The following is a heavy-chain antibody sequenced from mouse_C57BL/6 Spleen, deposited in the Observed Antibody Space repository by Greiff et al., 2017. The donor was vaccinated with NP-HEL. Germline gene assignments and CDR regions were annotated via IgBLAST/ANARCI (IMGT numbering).Heavy chain of an antibody. Sequence: VQLQQSGAELVRPGASVTLSCKASGYTFTDYEMHWVKQTPVHGLEWIGAIDPETGGTAYNQKFTGKAILTADKSSSTAYMELRSLTSEDSAVYYCTRGAAQALYAMDYWGQGTSVTVSS. J-gene: IGHJ4*01. D-gene: IGHD3-2*02. CDR2: IDPETGGT. CDR1: GYTFTDYE. V-gene: IGHV1-15*01. CDR3: TRGAAQALYAMDY.